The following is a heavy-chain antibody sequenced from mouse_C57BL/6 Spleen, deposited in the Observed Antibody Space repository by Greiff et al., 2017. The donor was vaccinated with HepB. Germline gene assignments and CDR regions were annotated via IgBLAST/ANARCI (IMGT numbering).Heavy chain of an antibody. CDR1: GYTFTDYY. CDR3: ARSINYYYGSSYDY. V-gene: IGHV1-26*01. CDR2: INPNNGGT. J-gene: IGHJ2*01. D-gene: IGHD1-1*01. Sequence: EVQLQQSGPELVKPGASVKISCKASGYTFTDYYMNWVKQSHGKSLEWIGDINPNNGGTSYNQKFKGKATLTVDKSSSTAYMELRSLTSEDSAVYYCARSINYYYGSSYDYWGQGTTLTVSS.